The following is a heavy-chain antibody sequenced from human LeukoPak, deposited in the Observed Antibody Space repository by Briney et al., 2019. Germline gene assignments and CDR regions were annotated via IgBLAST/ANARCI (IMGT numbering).Heavy chain of an antibody. D-gene: IGHD6-19*01. CDR2: ISSSSSYI. CDR1: GFTFSSYS. Sequence: GGSLRLSCAASGFTFSSYSMNWVRQAPGKGLEWVSSISSSSSYIYYADSVKGRFTISRDNAKNSLYLQMNSLRAEDTAVHYCARDKGWPEYYYYYYGMDVWGQGTTVTVSS. V-gene: IGHV3-21*01. J-gene: IGHJ6*02. CDR3: ARDKGWPEYYYYYYGMDV.